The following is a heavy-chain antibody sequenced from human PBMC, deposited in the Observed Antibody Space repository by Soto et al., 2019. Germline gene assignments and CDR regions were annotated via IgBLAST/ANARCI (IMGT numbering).Heavy chain of an antibody. J-gene: IGHJ4*02. CDR1: GGTFSSYR. D-gene: IGHD6-13*01. CDR2: IVPVYRTA. CDR3: ARGLRGISDY. V-gene: IGHV1-69*13. Sequence: ASVKVSCKASGGTFSSYRINWVRQAPGQGLEWVGGIVPVYRTADYAQKFQGRVTITADESARTSYMELSSLRSEDTAVYYCARGLRGISDYWGQGTLVTVSS.